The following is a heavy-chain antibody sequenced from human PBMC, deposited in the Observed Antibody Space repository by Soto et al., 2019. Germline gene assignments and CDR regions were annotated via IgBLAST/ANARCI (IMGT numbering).Heavy chain of an antibody. D-gene: IGHD2-15*01. CDR2: VNPSGGST. J-gene: IGHJ1*01. CDR1: GYLFTAYS. V-gene: IGHV1-46*01. CDR3: AREENCSGGTCYSEYFHR. Sequence: GGPVKVSFKASGYLFTAYSMHWVRLAPGQGLEWMGVVNPSGGSTKYAQNFQGRVTMTRDTSTTTIYMELSSLRSDDTAIYYCAREENCSGGTCYSEYFHRWGQGTLVTVSS.